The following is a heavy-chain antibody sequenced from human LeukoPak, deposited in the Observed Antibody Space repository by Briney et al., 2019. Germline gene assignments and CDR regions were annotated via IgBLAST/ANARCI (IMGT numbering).Heavy chain of an antibody. Sequence: GGSLRLSCAASGFTFNNYGMHWVRQAPGKGLEWVAIIWYDGSNKYYADSVKGRFTIPRDNSKNTLYLQMNSLRGEDTAVYYCAKVFNRYCSTTSCYMAAFDIWGQGTMVTVSS. CDR1: GFTFNNYG. J-gene: IGHJ3*02. V-gene: IGHV3-33*06. CDR3: AKVFNRYCSTTSCYMAAFDI. CDR2: IWYDGSNK. D-gene: IGHD2-2*02.